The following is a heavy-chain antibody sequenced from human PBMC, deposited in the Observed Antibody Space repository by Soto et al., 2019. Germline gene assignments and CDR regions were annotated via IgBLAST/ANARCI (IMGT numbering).Heavy chain of an antibody. CDR1: GYTFTTYG. Sequence: ASVKVSCKASGYTFTTYGINWVRQAPGQGLEWMGWISGYSTNTNYAQKFQGRVTMTTDISTTTVYMELRSLRSDDTGVYYCARAPPYYYESSGLGPSDYWGQGTLVTVS. J-gene: IGHJ4*02. CDR3: ARAPPYYYESSGLGPSDY. CDR2: ISGYSTNT. D-gene: IGHD3-22*01. V-gene: IGHV1-18*01.